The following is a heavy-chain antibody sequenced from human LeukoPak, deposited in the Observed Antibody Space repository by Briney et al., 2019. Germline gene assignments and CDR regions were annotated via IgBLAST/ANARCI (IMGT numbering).Heavy chain of an antibody. CDR1: GGSISSYY. CDR2: IYYSGST. J-gene: IGHJ6*02. CDR3: ARGDSYYYCYGMDV. V-gene: IGHV4-59*08. D-gene: IGHD3-10*01. Sequence: SETLSLTCTVSGGSISSYYWSWIRQPPGTGLEWIGYIYYSGSTNYNPSLKSRVTISVDTSKNQFSLKLSSVTAADTAVYYCARGDSYYYCYGMDVWGQGTTVTVSS.